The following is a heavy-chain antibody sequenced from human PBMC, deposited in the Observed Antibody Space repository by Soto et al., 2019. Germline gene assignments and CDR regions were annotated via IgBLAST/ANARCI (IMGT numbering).Heavy chain of an antibody. CDR1: GGSISSYY. CDR3: ARAGRGSYYKDYGMDV. Sequence: PSETLSLTCTVSGGSISSYYWSWIRQPPGKGLEWIGYIYYSGSTNYNPSLKSRVTISVDTSKNQFSLKLSSVTAADTAVYYCARAGRGSYYKDYGMDVWGQGTTVTVSS. D-gene: IGHD1-26*01. CDR2: IYYSGST. J-gene: IGHJ6*02. V-gene: IGHV4-59*01.